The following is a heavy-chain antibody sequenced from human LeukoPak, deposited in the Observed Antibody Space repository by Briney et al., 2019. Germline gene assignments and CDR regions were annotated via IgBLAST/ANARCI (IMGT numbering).Heavy chain of an antibody. CDR3: AELGITMIGGV. D-gene: IGHD3-10*02. CDR2: ILGSGGAT. CDR1: GFTFSSYG. Sequence: GGSLRLSCAASGFTFSSYGMSWVRQVPGKGLQWVSAILGSGGATYYSDSVRGRFTISRDNSKNTVYLQMNSLRAEDTAVYYCAELGITMIGGVWGKGTTVTISS. J-gene: IGHJ6*04. V-gene: IGHV3-23*01.